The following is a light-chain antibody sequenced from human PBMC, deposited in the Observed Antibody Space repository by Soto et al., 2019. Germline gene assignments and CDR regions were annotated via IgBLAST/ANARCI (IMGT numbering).Light chain of an antibody. Sequence: EIVLTQSPGTLSLSPGERGTLSCRASQSLSSNYLAWYQQKPGQAPRLLIYGASSRATGIPDRFSGGGSGTDFTLPLSRLDPEDFAVYYCQQYVSVPFTFGQGTRLE. J-gene: IGKJ5*01. CDR1: QSLSSNY. CDR3: QQYVSVPFT. V-gene: IGKV3-20*01. CDR2: GAS.